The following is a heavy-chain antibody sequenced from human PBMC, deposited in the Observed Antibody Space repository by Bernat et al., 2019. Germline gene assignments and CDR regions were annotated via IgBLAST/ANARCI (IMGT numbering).Heavy chain of an antibody. CDR2: IFWNGRT. D-gene: IGHD1-26*01. CDR1: GFSLSTSGVG. CDR3: AHRRGEHWSGGYFDF. V-gene: IGHV2-5*01. Sequence: QITLKESGPTLVKPSQTLTLTCTFSGFSLSTSGVGVGWIRQPPGKALEWLALIFWNGRTPYNPSLMSRLSITKDTSTGQVVLTMTNMDPADTATYYCAHRRGEHWSGGYFDFWGQGTLVTVSS. J-gene: IGHJ4*02.